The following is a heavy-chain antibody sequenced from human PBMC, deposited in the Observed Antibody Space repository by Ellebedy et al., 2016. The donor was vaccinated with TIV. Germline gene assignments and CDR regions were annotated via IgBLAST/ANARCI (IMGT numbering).Heavy chain of an antibody. D-gene: IGHD5-18*01. CDR2: ISPDGRGT. CDR3: ATGPYSYGWGY. Sequence: GESLKISCSASGFTFSAYAMHWVRQTPGKGLVWVSRISPDGRGTSYADSVKGRFTISRDNAKNTMYLQMNSLRAEDTAVYYCATGPYSYGWGYWGQGTLVTVSS. CDR1: GFTFSAYA. V-gene: IGHV3-74*01. J-gene: IGHJ4*02.